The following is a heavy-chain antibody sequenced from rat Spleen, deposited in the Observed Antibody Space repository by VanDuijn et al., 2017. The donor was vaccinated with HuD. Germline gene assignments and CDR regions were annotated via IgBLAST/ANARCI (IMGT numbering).Heavy chain of an antibody. CDR2: ISYDGTAT. J-gene: IGHJ2*01. CDR3: TRGGNYAFDF. Sequence: EVQLVESDGGLVLPGRSLKLSCVASGFTFSNYDMAWVRQAPTKGLEWVASISYDGTATYYRDSVKGRFTISRDNAKNNLYLQMDSLRSEDTATYYCTRGGNYAFDFWGQGVMVTVSS. V-gene: IGHV5-29*01. D-gene: IGHD1-10*01. CDR1: GFTFSNYD.